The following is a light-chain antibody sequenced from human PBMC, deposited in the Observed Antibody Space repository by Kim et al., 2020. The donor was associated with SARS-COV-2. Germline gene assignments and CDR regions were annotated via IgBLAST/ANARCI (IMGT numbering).Light chain of an antibody. V-gene: IGLV1-44*01. CDR3: AAWGDSLNAWV. Sequence: ELTQPPSASGTPGQRVTISCSGSSSNIGSNTVNWYQQLPGTAPKLLIYSNNQRPSGVPDRFSGSKSGTSASLAISGRQSEDEADYYCAAWGDSLNAWVFGGGTQLTVL. CDR1: SSNIGSNT. J-gene: IGLJ3*02. CDR2: SNN.